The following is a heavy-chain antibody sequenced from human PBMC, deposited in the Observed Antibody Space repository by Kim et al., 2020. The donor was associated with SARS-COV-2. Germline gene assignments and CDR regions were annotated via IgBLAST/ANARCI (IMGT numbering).Heavy chain of an antibody. J-gene: IGHJ5*02. Sequence: SETLSLTCTVSGGSIRGSSYYWGWVRQPPGQGLEWIASIYYSGDTYYSASLKSRVTISVDTSENQFSLKLTSVTAADTAMYYCARHDIVILVGVTQKDSWFDPWGQGTLVTVSS. CDR2: IYYSGDT. CDR1: GGSIRGSSYY. V-gene: IGHV4-39*01. CDR3: ARHDIVILVGVTQKDSWFDP. D-gene: IGHD2-15*01.